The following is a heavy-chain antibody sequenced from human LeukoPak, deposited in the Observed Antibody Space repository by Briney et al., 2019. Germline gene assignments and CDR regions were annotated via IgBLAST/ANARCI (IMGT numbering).Heavy chain of an antibody. CDR2: ISAGNI. V-gene: IGHV1-3*01. Sequence: ASVKVSCKASGYTFIDYPMHWLRQAPGQRFEWMGWISAGNIQYPQNFQDRVNITRDTSASTVYMELSSLTSADTAVYYCARVAYVMDVWGQGTTVVVSS. CDR3: ARVAYVMDV. D-gene: IGHD2-8*01. J-gene: IGHJ6*02. CDR1: GYTFIDYP.